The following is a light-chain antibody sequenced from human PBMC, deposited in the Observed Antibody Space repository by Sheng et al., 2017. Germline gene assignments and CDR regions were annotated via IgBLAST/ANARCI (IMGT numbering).Light chain of an antibody. CDR2: NND. J-gene: IGLJ3*02. CDR1: SSNIGGST. V-gene: IGLV1-44*01. CDR3: ATWDDSLSGSWV. Sequence: QSVLTQPPSASGTPGQRVTISCSGSSSNIGGSTVNWYQQLPGTAPKLLIHNNDQRPSGVPDRFSGSKSGTSASLAISGLQSEDEADYYCATWDDSLSGSWVFGGGTKLTVV.